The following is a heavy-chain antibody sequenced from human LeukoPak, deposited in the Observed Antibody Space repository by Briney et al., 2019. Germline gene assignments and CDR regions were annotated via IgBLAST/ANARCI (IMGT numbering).Heavy chain of an antibody. D-gene: IGHD3-22*01. CDR3: ARVSDSSGYHPGD. V-gene: IGHV4-38-2*01. Sequence: SETLSLTCAVSGYSISSGYYWGWIRQPPGKGLEWIGSIYHSGSTHYNPSLKSRVTISVDTSKNQFSLKLSSVTAADTAVYYCARVSDSSGYHPGDWGQGTLVTVSS. CDR2: IYHSGST. J-gene: IGHJ4*02. CDR1: GYSISSGYY.